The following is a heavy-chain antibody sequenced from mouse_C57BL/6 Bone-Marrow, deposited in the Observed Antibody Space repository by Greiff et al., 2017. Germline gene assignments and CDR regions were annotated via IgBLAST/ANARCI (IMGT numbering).Heavy chain of an antibody. J-gene: IGHJ4*01. CDR1: YFAFMASA. V-gene: IGHV1-49*01. D-gene: IGHD1-2*01. CDR2: FTMYSDAT. CDR3: ARSATFVSRNYNAMDY. Sequence: LKPSGAELARPGSSVKLSCKDSYFAFMASAMHWVKQRPGHGLEWIGSFTMYSDATEYSENFKGTATLPANNSSRTAYMELSSLTSEDSAVYYCARSATFVSRNYNAMDYWGQGTSVTVSS.